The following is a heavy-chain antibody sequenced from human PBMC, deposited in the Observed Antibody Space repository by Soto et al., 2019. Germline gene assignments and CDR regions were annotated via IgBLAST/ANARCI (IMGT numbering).Heavy chain of an antibody. Sequence: QVQLVQSGAEVKKPGSSVKVSCKASGGTFSSYAISWVRQAPGQGLEWMGGIIPIFGTANYAQKFQGRVTITADESTSTAYMELSSLRSEDTAVYYCARGGGTMLRGAHGWFDPWGQGTLVTVSS. V-gene: IGHV1-69*01. J-gene: IGHJ5*02. D-gene: IGHD3-10*01. CDR1: GGTFSSYA. CDR3: ARGGGTMLRGAHGWFDP. CDR2: IIPIFGTA.